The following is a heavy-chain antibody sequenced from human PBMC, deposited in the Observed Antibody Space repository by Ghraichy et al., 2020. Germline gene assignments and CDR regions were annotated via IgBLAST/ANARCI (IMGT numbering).Heavy chain of an antibody. J-gene: IGHJ4*02. CDR2: IYYSGST. CDR3: ARQEGFVPARYYFDY. V-gene: IGHV4-31*03. Sequence: SETLSLTYTVSGGSISSGGYYWSWIRQHPGKGLEWIGYIYYSGSTYYNPSLKSRVTISVDTSKNQFSLKLSSVTAADTAVYYCARQEGFVPARYYFDYWGQGTLVTVSS. CDR1: GGSISSGGYY. D-gene: IGHD2-2*01.